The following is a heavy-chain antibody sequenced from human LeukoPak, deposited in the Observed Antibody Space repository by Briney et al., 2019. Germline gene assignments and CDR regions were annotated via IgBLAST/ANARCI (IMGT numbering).Heavy chain of an antibody. CDR2: IYYSGST. CDR1: GGSISSYY. D-gene: IGHD4-17*01. CDR3: ARSKLTAVTTEIVPFDY. J-gene: IGHJ4*02. Sequence: SETLSLTCTVSGGSISSYYWSWIRQPPGKGLEWIGYIYYSGSTNYNPSLKSRVTISVDTSKNQFSLKLSSVTAADTAVYYCARSKLTAVTTEIVPFDYWGQGTLVTVSS. V-gene: IGHV4-59*01.